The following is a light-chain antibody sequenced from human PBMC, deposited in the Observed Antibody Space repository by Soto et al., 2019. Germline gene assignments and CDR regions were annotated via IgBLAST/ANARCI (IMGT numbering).Light chain of an antibody. Sequence: EIVMTQSPATLSASPGERATLSCRASQSVRSNLAWYQQKPGQAPRLLIYGASTRATGIPARFSGSGSGTEFTLSIGSLQSEDFATYYCQHTSSTPFTFGPGTKVDIE. CDR2: GAS. CDR3: QHTSSTPFT. J-gene: IGKJ3*01. V-gene: IGKV3-15*01. CDR1: QSVRSN.